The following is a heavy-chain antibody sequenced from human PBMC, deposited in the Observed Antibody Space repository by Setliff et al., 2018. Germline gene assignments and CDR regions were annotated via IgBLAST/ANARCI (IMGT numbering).Heavy chain of an antibody. CDR2: LYYSGST. J-gene: IGHJ6*03. CDR1: GGSISSGNYY. Sequence: SETLSLTCRVSGGSISSGNYYWGLIRQPPGKGLEWVATLYYSGSTYSNPSLKSLLIISVDAPDNQFSVKLSSVTAADTAVYYCARHKSNGSGSYPSLYMDVWGKGIMVTVSS. CDR3: ARHKSNGSGSYPSLYMDV. V-gene: IGHV4-39*01. D-gene: IGHD3-10*01.